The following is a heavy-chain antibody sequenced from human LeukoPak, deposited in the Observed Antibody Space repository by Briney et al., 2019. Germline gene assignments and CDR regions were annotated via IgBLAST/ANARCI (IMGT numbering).Heavy chain of an antibody. D-gene: IGHD5-24*01. CDR1: GFTFSSYG. J-gene: IGHJ4*02. CDR3: ARDLGWLQRNNGLDY. V-gene: IGHV3-33*01. CDR2: IWYDGSNK. Sequence: GRSLRLSSAASGFTFSSYGMHRVPQAPGKGLEWMAVIWYDGSNKYYADSVKGRFTISRDNSKNTLYLQMNSLRAEDTAVYYCARDLGWLQRNNGLDYWGQGTLVTVSS.